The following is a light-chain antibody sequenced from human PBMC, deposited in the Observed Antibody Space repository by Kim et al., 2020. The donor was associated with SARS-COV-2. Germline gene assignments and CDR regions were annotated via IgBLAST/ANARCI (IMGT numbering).Light chain of an antibody. V-gene: IGLV3-9*01. CDR2: RDS. CDR1: HIGSKN. Sequence: SYELTQPLSVSVALGQTARITCGGNHIGSKNVHWCQQKPGQAPVVVIYRDSNRTSGIPERFSGSNSGNTATLTISRAQARDEADYYCQVWDRSTASYVFGNGTTVTV. J-gene: IGLJ1*01. CDR3: QVWDRSTASYV.